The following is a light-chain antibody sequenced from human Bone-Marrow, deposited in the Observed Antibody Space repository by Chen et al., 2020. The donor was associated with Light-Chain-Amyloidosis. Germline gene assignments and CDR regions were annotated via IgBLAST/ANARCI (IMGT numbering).Light chain of an antibody. V-gene: IGLV2-14*01. CDR1: SSYVGGDNH. Sequence: SALTQPASVSGSPGQAITISCTGTSSYVGGDNHVSWYQQHPDKAPKLMIYEVTNRPSWVPDRFSGSKSDNTASLTISGLQTEDEADYFCSSYTITNTLVFGSGTRVTVL. CDR2: EVT. CDR3: SSYTITNTLV. J-gene: IGLJ1*01.